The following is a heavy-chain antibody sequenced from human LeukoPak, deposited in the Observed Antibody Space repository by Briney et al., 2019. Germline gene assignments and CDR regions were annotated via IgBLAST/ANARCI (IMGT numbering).Heavy chain of an antibody. V-gene: IGHV3-23*01. Sequence: PGGSLRLSCAASGFTFNNYAMSWVRQAPGKGLEWVSAISGSGGSTYYADSVKGRLTISRDNSKNTLYLQMNSLRAEDTALYYCASLDYFDSSDYGDYWGQGTLVTVSS. CDR1: GFTFNNYA. D-gene: IGHD3-22*01. J-gene: IGHJ4*02. CDR3: ASLDYFDSSDYGDY. CDR2: ISGSGGST.